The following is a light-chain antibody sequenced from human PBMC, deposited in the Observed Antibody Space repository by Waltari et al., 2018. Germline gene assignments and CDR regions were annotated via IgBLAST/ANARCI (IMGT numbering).Light chain of an antibody. CDR1: QSVSYY. CDR3: QQRRNWPLT. CDR2: DTS. Sequence: EIVLTQSPATLSLSPGDRATLSCRATQSVSYYLAWYQKRPGQAPRLLIYDTSNRATGIPARFSGSGSETDFTLTISSLEPEDFAVYYCQQRRNWPLTFGGGTKVEIK. J-gene: IGKJ4*01. V-gene: IGKV3-11*01.